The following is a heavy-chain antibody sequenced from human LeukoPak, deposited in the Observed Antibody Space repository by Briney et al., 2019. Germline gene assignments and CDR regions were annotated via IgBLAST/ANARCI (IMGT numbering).Heavy chain of an antibody. D-gene: IGHD2-15*01. Sequence: SETLSLTCTVSGGSISSSSHYWGWIRQPPGMGLEWIGSIYYSGSTYYNPSLKSRVTISVDTSKNQFSLKLTSVTAADTAVYYCARHYCTGGSCYRSDYWGQGTLVTVSS. V-gene: IGHV4-39*01. CDR2: IYYSGST. CDR1: GGSISSSSHY. CDR3: ARHYCTGGSCYRSDY. J-gene: IGHJ4*02.